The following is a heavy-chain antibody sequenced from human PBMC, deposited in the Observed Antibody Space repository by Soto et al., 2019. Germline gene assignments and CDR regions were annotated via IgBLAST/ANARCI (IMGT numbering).Heavy chain of an antibody. CDR1: GGSISSGGYY. CDR3: ASEPRA. V-gene: IGHV4-31*03. J-gene: IGHJ5*02. CDR2: IYYSGST. Sequence: QVQLQESGPGLVKPSQTLSLTCTVSGGSISSGGYYWSWIRQHPGKGLEWIGYIYYSGSTSYNPSPXRXXTISVDTTKNQFSLKLSSVTAAATAVYYCASEPRAWGQGTLVTVSS.